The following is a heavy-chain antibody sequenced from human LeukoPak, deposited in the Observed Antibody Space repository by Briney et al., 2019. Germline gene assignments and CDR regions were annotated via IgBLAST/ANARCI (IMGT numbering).Heavy chain of an antibody. CDR2: INHSGST. Sequence: SETLSLTCAVYGGSFSGYYWSWIRQPPGKGLEWIGEINHSGSTNYNPSLKSRVTISVDTSKNQFSLKLSSVTAADTAVYHCVMNDYGSGSYRDYWGQGTLVTVSS. D-gene: IGHD3-10*01. V-gene: IGHV4-34*01. CDR3: VMNDYGSGSYRDY. J-gene: IGHJ4*02. CDR1: GGSFSGYY.